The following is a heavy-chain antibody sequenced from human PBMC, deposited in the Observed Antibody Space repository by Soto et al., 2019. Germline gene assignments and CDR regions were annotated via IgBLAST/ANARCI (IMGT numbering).Heavy chain of an antibody. J-gene: IGHJ6*02. CDR1: GFSFSHNY. D-gene: IGHD6-25*01. Sequence: GGSLRLSCAASGFSFSHNYMNWIRQVPGKGLEWPSYISGSSSDTNYADSVRGRFTISRDNAKNSLYLQMNSLRVEDTGVYYCVKEARLADVWGQGTTVTVSS. CDR3: VKEARLADV. CDR2: ISGSSSDT. V-gene: IGHV3-11*06.